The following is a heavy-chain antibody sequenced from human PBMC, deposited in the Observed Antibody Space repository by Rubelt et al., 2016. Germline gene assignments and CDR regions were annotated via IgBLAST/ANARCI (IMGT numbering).Heavy chain of an antibody. J-gene: IGHJ4*02. D-gene: IGHD3-22*01. CDR3: ARGKEGLGVTMMDY. CDR2: INHSGST. CDR1: GGSISSYY. Sequence: QVQLQESGPGLVKPSETLSLTCTVSGGSISSYYWSWIRQPPGKGMEWIGEINHSGSTNYNPSLKSRVTISVDTSQNQFSLKLSPVTAADTAVYYCARGKEGLGVTMMDYWGQGTLVTVSS. V-gene: IGHV4-59*12.